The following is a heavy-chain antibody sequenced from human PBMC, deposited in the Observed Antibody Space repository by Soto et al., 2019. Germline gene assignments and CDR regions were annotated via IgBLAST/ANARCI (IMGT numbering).Heavy chain of an antibody. CDR1: GESFSGYI. D-gene: IGHD6-25*01. CDR2: INHTGDT. Sequence: TSETLSLTCAVYGESFSGYIWTWIRQTPGKGLQWIGQINHTGDTNYSPTLQGRVTLSVDNSKNRFSLNLTSVTAADTAIYYCARHELSGQGHWGQGTQVTVSS. J-gene: IGHJ1*01. V-gene: IGHV4-34*01. CDR3: ARHELSGQGH.